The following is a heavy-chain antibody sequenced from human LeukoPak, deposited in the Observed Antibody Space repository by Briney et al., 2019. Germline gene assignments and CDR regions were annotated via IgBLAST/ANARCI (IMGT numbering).Heavy chain of an antibody. D-gene: IGHD3-3*01. CDR3: ARGPLLRFLEWYPSWFDP. J-gene: IGHJ5*02. Sequence: SETLSLTCTVSGGSISSYYWSWIRQPPGRGLEWIGYIYYSGSTNYNPSLKSRVTISVDTSKNQFSLKLSSVTAADTAVYYCARGPLLRFLEWYPSWFDPWGQGTLVTVSS. CDR2: IYYSGST. CDR1: GGSISSYY. V-gene: IGHV4-59*01.